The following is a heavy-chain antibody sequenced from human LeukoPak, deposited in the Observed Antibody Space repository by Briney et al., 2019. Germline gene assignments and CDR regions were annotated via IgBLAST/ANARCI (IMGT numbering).Heavy chain of an antibody. Sequence: ASVNVSCKTSGYTFTSYYIHWVRQAPGQGLEWMGIINPSGGSTSYAQKFQGRVTMARDTSTSTVYMYLSSLRSEDTAVYYCARDSLYGVVDYWGQGTLVTVSS. CDR2: INPSGGST. CDR1: GYTFTSYY. D-gene: IGHD4-17*01. J-gene: IGHJ4*02. CDR3: ARDSLYGVVDY. V-gene: IGHV1-46*01.